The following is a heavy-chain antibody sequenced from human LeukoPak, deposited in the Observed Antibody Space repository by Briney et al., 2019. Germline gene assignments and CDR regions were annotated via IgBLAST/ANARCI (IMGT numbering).Heavy chain of an antibody. D-gene: IGHD4-23*01. Sequence: GGSLRLSCAVSGLTFSRYAMSWVRQAPGKGLEWVSAISESGGGTYYADSVKGRFTISRDNSKNTLYLQMNSLRAEDTAVYYCANVYGGNSFTAQNIDYWGQGTLVTVSS. CDR3: ANVYGGNSFTAQNIDY. CDR2: ISESGGGT. J-gene: IGHJ4*02. CDR1: GLTFSRYA. V-gene: IGHV3-23*01.